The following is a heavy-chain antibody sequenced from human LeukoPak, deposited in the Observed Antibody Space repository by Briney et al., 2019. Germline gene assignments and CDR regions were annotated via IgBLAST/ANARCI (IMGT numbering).Heavy chain of an antibody. Sequence: ASVKVSCKASGYTFTSYGISWVRQAPGRGLEWMGWISAYNGNTNYAQKLQGRVTMTTDTSTSTAYMELRSLRSDDTAVYYCARTPTELLFGSLWGQGTLVTVSS. V-gene: IGHV1-18*01. CDR1: GYTFTSYG. CDR3: ARTPTELLFGSL. CDR2: ISAYNGNT. D-gene: IGHD1-26*01. J-gene: IGHJ4*02.